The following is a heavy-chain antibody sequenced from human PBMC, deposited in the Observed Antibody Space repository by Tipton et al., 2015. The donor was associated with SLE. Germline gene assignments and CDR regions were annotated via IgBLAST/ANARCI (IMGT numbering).Heavy chain of an antibody. V-gene: IGHV4-39*01. CDR2: IYYSGST. D-gene: IGHD3-10*01. CDR1: GGDISSSSYY. J-gene: IGHJ6*02. Sequence: TLSLTCTVSGGDISSSSYYWGWIRQPPGKGLEWIGSIYYSGSTYYNPSLKSRVTISVDTSMNQFSPKLSSVTAADTAVYYCARHVTIGRGSYYYYGLDVGGQGTTVTVSS. CDR3: ARHVTIGRGSYYYYGLDV.